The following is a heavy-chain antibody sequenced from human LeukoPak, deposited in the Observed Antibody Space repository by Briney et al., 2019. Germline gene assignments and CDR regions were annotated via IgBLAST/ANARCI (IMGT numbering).Heavy chain of an antibody. J-gene: IGHJ5*02. CDR1: GFTFSSYS. D-gene: IGHD6-19*01. Sequence: GGPLRLSCAASGFTFSSYSMNWVRQAPGKGLEWVSSISSTSSYIYYADSVKGRFTISRDNAKDSLFLQLNSLRAEDTAMYYCARVEAVAGNWGGLDPWGQGTPVTVSS. CDR3: ARVEAVAGNWGGLDP. V-gene: IGHV3-21*01. CDR2: ISSTSSYI.